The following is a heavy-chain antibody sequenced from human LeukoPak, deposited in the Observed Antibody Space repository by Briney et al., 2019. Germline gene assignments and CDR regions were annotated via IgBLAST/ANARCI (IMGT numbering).Heavy chain of an antibody. CDR3: AKGRGTTVTAAANY. CDR2: ISGGAEST. D-gene: IGHD4-17*01. J-gene: IGHJ4*02. Sequence: GGSLRLSCAASGFTFSTYAMNWVRQAPGKGLEWVSTISGGAESTYYADSVKGRFTISRDNSKNTLFLQFNSLRADDTAVYYCAKGRGTTVTAAANYWGQGTLVTVSS. CDR1: GFTFSTYA. V-gene: IGHV3-23*01.